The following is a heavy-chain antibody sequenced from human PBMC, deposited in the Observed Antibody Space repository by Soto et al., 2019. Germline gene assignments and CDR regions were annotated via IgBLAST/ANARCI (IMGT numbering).Heavy chain of an antibody. J-gene: IGHJ4*02. D-gene: IGHD7-27*01. CDR1: GASISTSDW. V-gene: IGHV4-4*02. Sequence: SETLSLTCAISGASISTSDWWIWLRQPPGKGLEWIAEIHHTGRTNYNASFMGRATMSVDKSKNQFSLNLRSVTAADTAIYYCARAKLRNVWAFDYWGQGTLVTVSS. CDR2: IHHTGRT. CDR3: ARAKLRNVWAFDY.